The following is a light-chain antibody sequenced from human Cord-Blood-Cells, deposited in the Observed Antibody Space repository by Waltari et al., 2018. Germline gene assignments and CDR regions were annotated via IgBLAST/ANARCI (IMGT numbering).Light chain of an antibody. CDR1: QSVLYSSNNKNY. V-gene: IGKV4-1*01. CDR3: QQYYSTPPYT. CDR2: WAS. Sequence: DIVMTQSPDSLAVSLGERATIHRKSSQSVLYSSNNKNYLAWYQQKPGQPPKLLIYWASTRESGVPDRFSGSGSGTDFTLTISSLQAEDVAVYYCQQYYSTPPYTFGQGTKLEIK. J-gene: IGKJ2*01.